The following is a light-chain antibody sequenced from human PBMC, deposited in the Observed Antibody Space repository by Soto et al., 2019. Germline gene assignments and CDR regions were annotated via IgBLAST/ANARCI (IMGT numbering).Light chain of an antibody. CDR2: AAS. CDR1: QGIRSF. CDR3: QQYDSYPLT. V-gene: IGKV1-8*01. J-gene: IGKJ3*01. Sequence: FRIPRPPSPSPASPGTRFPTLFRASQGIRSFLSCYQQKPGRAPKPLIYAASTFQSGVPSRFSGSGSGTDFTLTINCLQSEDFATYHCQQYDSYPLTFGPGTKVDI.